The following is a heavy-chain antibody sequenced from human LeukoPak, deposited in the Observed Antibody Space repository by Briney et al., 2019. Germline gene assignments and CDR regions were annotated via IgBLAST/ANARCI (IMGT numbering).Heavy chain of an antibody. CDR2: IWYDGSNK. CDR1: GCTFSSYG. J-gene: IGHJ4*02. Sequence: PGGSLRLSCAASGCTFSSYGMRWVRQAPGKGLEWVAVIWYDGSNKYYADSVKGRFTISRDNSKNTLFLQMNSLRAEDTAVYYCARDPDDYGDYSYFDYWGQGTLVTVSS. CDR3: ARDPDDYGDYSYFDY. D-gene: IGHD4-17*01. V-gene: IGHV3-33*01.